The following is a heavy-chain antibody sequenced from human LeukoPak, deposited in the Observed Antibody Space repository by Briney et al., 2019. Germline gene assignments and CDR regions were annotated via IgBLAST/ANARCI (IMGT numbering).Heavy chain of an antibody. CDR2: FDPEDGET. Sequence: ASVKVSCKVSGYTFTELSMHWVRQAPGKGLEWMGGFDPEDGETIYAQKFQGRVTMTEDTSTDTAYMELSSLRSEDTAVYYCATSAYSSSWPFDYWGQGTLVTVSS. D-gene: IGHD6-13*01. CDR3: ATSAYSSSWPFDY. V-gene: IGHV1-24*01. CDR1: GYTFTELS. J-gene: IGHJ4*02.